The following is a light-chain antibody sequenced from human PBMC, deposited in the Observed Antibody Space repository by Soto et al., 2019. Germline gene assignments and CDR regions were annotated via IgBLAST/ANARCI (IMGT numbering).Light chain of an antibody. Sequence: QSALTQPPSASGSPGQSVTISCTGTSSDVGGYNYVSWYQQHPGKAPKLMIYEVSKRPSGVADRFSGSKSGNTASLTVSGLQAEDEADDYYSSYAYTDNWNVVFGGGTKLTVL. CDR2: EVS. V-gene: IGLV2-8*01. J-gene: IGLJ2*01. CDR1: SSDVGGYNY. CDR3: SSYAYTDNWNVV.